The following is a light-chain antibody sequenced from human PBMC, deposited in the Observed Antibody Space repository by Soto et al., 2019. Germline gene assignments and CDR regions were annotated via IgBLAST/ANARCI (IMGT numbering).Light chain of an antibody. J-gene: IGKJ3*01. V-gene: IGKV1-33*01. CDR3: HQYYDLPPFT. Sequence: DIQITQSPSALSESVGDRVTITCRASQSIKTWLAWYQHKPGKAPKLLIYAASNLETGVPSRFSGSGSGTDFTFTISSLQPEDIATYYCHQYYDLPPFTFGPGTKVDI. CDR2: AAS. CDR1: QSIKTW.